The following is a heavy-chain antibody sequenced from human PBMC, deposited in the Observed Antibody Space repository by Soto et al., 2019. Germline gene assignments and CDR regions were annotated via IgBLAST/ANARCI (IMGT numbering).Heavy chain of an antibody. CDR3: TKGSEVARQELDY. CDR1: GFTFSNFG. V-gene: IGHV3-30*18. J-gene: IGHJ4*02. Sequence: QVQLVESGGGVVQPGRSLRLSCAASGFTFSNFGMHWGRQAPGKGLEWVAAISADGSDKYFSASVKGRFTISRDNSKNTLFLQMNSLRVEDTAVYYCTKGSEVARQELDYWGQGTLVTVSS. D-gene: IGHD3-3*01. CDR2: ISADGSDK.